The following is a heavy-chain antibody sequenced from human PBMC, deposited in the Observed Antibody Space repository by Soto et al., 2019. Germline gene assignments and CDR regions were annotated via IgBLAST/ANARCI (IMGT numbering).Heavy chain of an antibody. CDR3: ARDRHILTGLYYFDY. Sequence: QVQLVQSGAEVKKPGSSVKVSCKASGGTFSSYAISWVRQAPGQGLEWMGGIIPIFGTANYPHKFQGRVTITADESTSTAYMELSSLRSEDTAVYYCARDRHILTGLYYFDYWGKVTLDTVSS. V-gene: IGHV1-69*12. CDR2: IIPIFGTA. J-gene: IGHJ4*02. D-gene: IGHD3-9*01. CDR1: GGTFSSYA.